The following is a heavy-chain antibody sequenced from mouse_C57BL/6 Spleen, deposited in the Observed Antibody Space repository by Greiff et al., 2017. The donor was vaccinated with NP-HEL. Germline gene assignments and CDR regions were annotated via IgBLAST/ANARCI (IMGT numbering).Heavy chain of an antibody. CDR1: GFTFSDYY. CDR2: INYDGSST. CDR3: ARGRSNYGYFDV. Sequence: VQLKESEGGLVQPGSSMKLSCTASGFTFSDYYMAWVRQVPEKGLEWVANINYDGSSTYYLDSLKSRFIISRDNAKNILYLQMSSLKSEDTATYYCARGRSNYGYFDVWGTGTTVTVSS. V-gene: IGHV5-16*01. J-gene: IGHJ1*03. D-gene: IGHD2-5*01.